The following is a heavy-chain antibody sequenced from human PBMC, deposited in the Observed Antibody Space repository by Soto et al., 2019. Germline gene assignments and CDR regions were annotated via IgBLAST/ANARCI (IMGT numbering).Heavy chain of an antibody. D-gene: IGHD2-21*02. CDR2: ITSSSNYI. CDR3: ARGDRGAFDL. V-gene: IGHV3-21*06. Sequence: GGSLRLSCAASGFTFSSYSMNWVRQTPGKGLEWVSSITSSSNYIQYADSLKGRFTMSRDNAKNSLYLQMNSLRAEDTAVYYCARGDRGAFDLWGQGTMVTVS. J-gene: IGHJ3*01. CDR1: GFTFSSYS.